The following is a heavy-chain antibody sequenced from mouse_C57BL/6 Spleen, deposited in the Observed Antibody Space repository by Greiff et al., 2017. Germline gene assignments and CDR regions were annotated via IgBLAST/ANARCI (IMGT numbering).Heavy chain of an antibody. CDR3: ARDPFTTVVARYFDV. CDR1: GYAFTNYL. J-gene: IGHJ1*03. V-gene: IGHV1-54*01. Sequence: QVQLQQSGAELVRPGTSVKVSCKASGYAFTNYLIEWVKQRPGQGLERIGVINPGSGGTNYNEKFKGKATLTADKSSSTAYMQLSSLTSEDSAVYFCARDPFTTVVARYFDVWGTGTTVTVSS. D-gene: IGHD1-1*01. CDR2: INPGSGGT.